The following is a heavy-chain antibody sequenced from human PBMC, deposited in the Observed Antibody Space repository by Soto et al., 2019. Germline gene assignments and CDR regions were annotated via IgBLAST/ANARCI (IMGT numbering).Heavy chain of an antibody. CDR3: AKDRGSGSYAANYYYYGMDV. CDR2: INWNSGSI. D-gene: IGHD3-10*01. V-gene: IGHV3-9*01. J-gene: IGHJ6*02. Sequence: EEQLVESGGGLVQPGRSLRLSCAASGFSFDDYAIHWVRQAPGKGLEWVSGINWNSGSIGYADSVKGRFTISRDNAKTSLYLQMNSLRVEDTALYYCAKDRGSGSYAANYYYYGMDVWGPGPTVTVSS. CDR1: GFSFDDYA.